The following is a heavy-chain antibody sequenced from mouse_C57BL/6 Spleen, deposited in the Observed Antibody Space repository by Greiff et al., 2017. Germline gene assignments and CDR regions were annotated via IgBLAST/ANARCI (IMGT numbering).Heavy chain of an antibody. CDR1: GFTFSDYY. CDR3: ARAGVEGYYDVGLFAY. J-gene: IGHJ3*01. Sequence: EVNLVESAGGLVQPGSSMKLSCTASGFTFSDYYMAWVRQVPEKGLEWVANINYAGSSTYYLDTLKSRFIFSRDNAKNLLYLQMSSLKSADTATYDCARAGVEGYYDVGLFAYWGQGTLVTVSA. V-gene: IGHV5-16*01. CDR2: INYAGSST. D-gene: IGHD1-1*01.